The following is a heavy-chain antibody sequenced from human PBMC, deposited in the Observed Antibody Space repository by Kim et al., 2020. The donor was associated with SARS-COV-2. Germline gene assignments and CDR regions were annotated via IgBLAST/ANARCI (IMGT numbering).Heavy chain of an antibody. Sequence: GGSLRLSCAASGFTFSSYSMNWVRQAPGKGLEWVSSISSSSSYIYYAAVVKGRFTFSRDNAKNSLYLQMNSLRAEDTAVYYCARDYDILTGYYADAFDIWGQGTMVTVSS. CDR3: ARDYDILTGYYADAFDI. V-gene: IGHV3-21*04. D-gene: IGHD3-9*01. CDR2: ISSSSSYI. J-gene: IGHJ3*02. CDR1: GFTFSSYS.